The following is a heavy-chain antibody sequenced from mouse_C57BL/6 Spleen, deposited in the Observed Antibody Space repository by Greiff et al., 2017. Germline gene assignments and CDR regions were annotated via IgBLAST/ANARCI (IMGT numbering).Heavy chain of an antibody. CDR3: AISTMVTTVYYYARDY. D-gene: IGHD2-2*01. V-gene: IGHV5-4*03. CDR1: GFTFSSYA. CDR2: IRDGGSYT. J-gene: IGHJ4*01. Sequence: EVMLVESGGGLVKPGGSLKLSCAASGFTFSSYAMSWVRQTPEKRLEWVATIRDGGSYTYYPDNVKGRFTISRDNAKNNQYLQMSHLKSEDTAMYYCAISTMVTTVYYYARDYWGQGTSVTVAS.